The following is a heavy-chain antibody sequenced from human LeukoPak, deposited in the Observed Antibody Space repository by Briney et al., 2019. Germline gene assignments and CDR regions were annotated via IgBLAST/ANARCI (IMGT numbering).Heavy chain of an antibody. Sequence: PSETLSLTCTVSGGSISSGDYYWSWNRQPPGKGLEWSGYLYYSGSTYYNPFIKSRVTISVDTSKNQFSLKLSSVSAADTAVYYWGAGDSSGQIDYWGQGTLVTVSS. V-gene: IGHV4-30-4*08. CDR1: GGSISSGDYY. CDR2: LYYSGST. J-gene: IGHJ4*02. CDR3: GAGDSSGQIDY. D-gene: IGHD3-22*01.